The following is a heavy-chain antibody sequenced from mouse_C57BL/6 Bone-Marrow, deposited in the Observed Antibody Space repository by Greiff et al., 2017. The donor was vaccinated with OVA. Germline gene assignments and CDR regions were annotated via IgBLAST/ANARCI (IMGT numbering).Heavy chain of an antibody. J-gene: IGHJ2*01. CDR2: IDPSDSET. CDR3: ARGNYDGTRDYFDY. Sequence: VQLQQPGAELVRPGSSVKLSCKASGYTFTSYWLHWVKQRPIQGLEWIGNIDPSDSETHYNQKFKDKATLTVDKSSSTAYMQLSSLTSEDSAVYYCARGNYDGTRDYFDYWGQGTTLTVSS. D-gene: IGHD2-3*01. CDR1: GYTFTSYW. V-gene: IGHV1-52*01.